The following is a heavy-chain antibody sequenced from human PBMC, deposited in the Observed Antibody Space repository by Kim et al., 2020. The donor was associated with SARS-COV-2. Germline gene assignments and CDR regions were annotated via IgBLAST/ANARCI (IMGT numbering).Heavy chain of an antibody. CDR3: ARELLRGAFFDY. J-gene: IGHJ4*02. CDR1: GFTFSSYA. Sequence: GGSLRLSCAASGFTFSSYAMHWVRQAPGKGLEWVAVISYDGSNKYYADSVKGRFTISRDNSKNTLYLQMNSLRAEDTAVYYCARELLRGAFFDYWGQGTLVTVSS. V-gene: IGHV3-30*04. D-gene: IGHD1-26*01. CDR2: ISYDGSNK.